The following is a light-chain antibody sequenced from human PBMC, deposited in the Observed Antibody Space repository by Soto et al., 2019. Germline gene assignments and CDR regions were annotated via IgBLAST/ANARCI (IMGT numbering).Light chain of an antibody. CDR3: LQDFNYPIT. V-gene: IGKV1-6*01. J-gene: IGKJ5*01. CDR2: GAS. CDR1: RDISNV. Sequence: AIQLTQSLSSRSASVAGIVTISCRASRDISNVLAWYQHAPGKDPKLLIYGASILHSGVPSRFSGSGSGTDFTLTISSLLPEDFATYYCLQDFNYPITFGQGTRLEI.